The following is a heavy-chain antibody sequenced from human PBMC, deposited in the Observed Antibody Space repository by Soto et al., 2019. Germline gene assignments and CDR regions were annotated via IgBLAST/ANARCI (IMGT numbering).Heavy chain of an antibody. D-gene: IGHD6-13*01. CDR1: GFTFSSYW. J-gene: IGHJ6*02. CDR3: ARDGRAAAGTTDYYYYYGMDV. V-gene: IGHV3-7*03. CDR2: IKQDGSEK. Sequence: QSGGSLRLSCAASGFTFSSYWMSWVRQAPGKGLEWVANIKQDGSEKYYVDSVKGRFTISRDNAKNSLYLQMNSLRAEDTAVYYCARDGRAAAGTTDYYYYYGMDVWGQGTTVTVSS.